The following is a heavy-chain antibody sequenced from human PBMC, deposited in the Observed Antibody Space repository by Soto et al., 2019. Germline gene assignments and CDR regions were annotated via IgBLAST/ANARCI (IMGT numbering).Heavy chain of an antibody. Sequence: QVQVVQSGAEVKKPGSSVKVSCTASGGNFSKSAFSWVRQAPGQGLEWVGGIIPISDTTNYAQKFQGRVTITADESTSTAYMELSSLRSEDTAVYYCARSQGSSTSLEIYYYYYYGMDVWGQGTTVTVSS. CDR3: ARSQGSSTSLEIYYYYYYGMDV. J-gene: IGHJ6*02. CDR2: IIPISDTT. V-gene: IGHV1-69*01. CDR1: GGNFSKSA. D-gene: IGHD2-2*01.